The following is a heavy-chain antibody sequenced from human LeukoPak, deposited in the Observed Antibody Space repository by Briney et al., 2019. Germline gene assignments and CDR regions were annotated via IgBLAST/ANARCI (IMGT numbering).Heavy chain of an antibody. CDR1: GFTFSSSW. CDR2: ISGSGGST. Sequence: GGSLRLSCAASGFTFSSSWMSWVRQAPGKGLEWVSAISGSGGSTYYADSVRGRFTISRDNSKNTLYLQMNSLRAEDTAVYYCAKIGGGDGYNSPFDYWGQGTLVTVSS. J-gene: IGHJ4*02. V-gene: IGHV3-23*01. CDR3: AKIGGGDGYNSPFDY. D-gene: IGHD5-24*01.